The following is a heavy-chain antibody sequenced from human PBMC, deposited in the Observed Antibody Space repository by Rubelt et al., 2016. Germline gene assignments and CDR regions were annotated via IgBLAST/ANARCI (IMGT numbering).Heavy chain of an antibody. J-gene: IGHJ5*02. CDR1: GYSFTSYW. V-gene: IGHV5-10-1*01. CDR3: ARHAGDGGNSEDWFDP. Sequence: EVQLVQSGAEVKKPGESLRISCKGSGYSFTSYWISWVRQMPGKGLEWMGRIDPSDSYTNYSRSFKGHVPMSADKSISTAYLQWSSLEASDTAMYYCARHAGDGGNSEDWFDPWGQGTLVTVSA. CDR2: IDPSDSYT. D-gene: IGHD4-23*01.